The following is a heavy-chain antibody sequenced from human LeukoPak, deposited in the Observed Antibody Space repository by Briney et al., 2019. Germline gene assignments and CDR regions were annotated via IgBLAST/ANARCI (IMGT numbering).Heavy chain of an antibody. CDR2: IYPGDSDT. CDR3: ARSYSYFDY. Sequence: GESLKISCQGSGYSFTSYWIDWVRQTPGKGLEWMGIIYPGDSDTKYSPSFQGQVTISADKSISTAYLQWSSLKASDTAMYYCARSYSYFDYWGQGTLVTVSS. J-gene: IGHJ4*02. D-gene: IGHD4-11*01. CDR1: GYSFTSYW. V-gene: IGHV5-51*01.